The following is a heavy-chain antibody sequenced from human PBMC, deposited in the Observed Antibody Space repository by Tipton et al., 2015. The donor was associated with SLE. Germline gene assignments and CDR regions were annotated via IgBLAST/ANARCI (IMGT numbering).Heavy chain of an antibody. CDR1: GGSISSTNQY. CDR2: ISYGGVT. V-gene: IGHV4-39*07. Sequence: TLSLTCTVSGGSISSTNQYWVWIRQPPGKGLEWVGTISYGGVTYYNASLTGRVTISVDTSRNQFSLNLRSVTAADTAVYYCARASGGLLPFDYWGQGTLVTVSS. CDR3: ARASGGLLPFDY. J-gene: IGHJ4*02. D-gene: IGHD3-22*01.